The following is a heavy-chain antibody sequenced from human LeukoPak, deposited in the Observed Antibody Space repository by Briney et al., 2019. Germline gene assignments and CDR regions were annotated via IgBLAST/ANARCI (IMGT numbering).Heavy chain of an antibody. CDR2: INHSGST. Sequence: PSETLSLTCAVYGGSFSGYYWSWIRQPPGKGLEWIGEINHSGSTNYNPSLKSRVTISVDTSKNQFSLKLSSVTAADTAVYYCASVRGGNYGFSRRYYYYMGVWGKGTTVTVSS. J-gene: IGHJ6*03. D-gene: IGHD1-7*01. V-gene: IGHV4-34*01. CDR3: ASVRGGNYGFSRRYYYYMGV. CDR1: GGSFSGYY.